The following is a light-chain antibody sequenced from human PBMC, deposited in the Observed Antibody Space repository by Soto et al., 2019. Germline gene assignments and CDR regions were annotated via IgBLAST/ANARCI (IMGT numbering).Light chain of an antibody. V-gene: IGKV1-33*01. CDR1: QVITNY. CDR3: QQYENLPYT. CDR2: DIS. Sequence: DIQLTQSASSLSASVGDRVTITCQASQVITNYLNWYQQKPGKAPKLLIYDISTLEIGVPSRFGGSGSGTHFTFTLTGLQPEDIATYYCQQYENLPYTFGQGTKLEI. J-gene: IGKJ2*01.